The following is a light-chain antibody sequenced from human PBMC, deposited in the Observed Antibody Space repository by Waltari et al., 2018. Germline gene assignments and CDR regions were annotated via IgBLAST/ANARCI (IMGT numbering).Light chain of an antibody. CDR1: ASDIGNYDH. Sequence: QSALTQPASVSGSPGQSITISCTGTASDIGNYDHVSWYQQHPGKAPKLTIYDVANRPSGVSDRFSGSKSGNTASLTISGLQAEDEADYYCKSFTNRLTYVFGSGTKVSV. V-gene: IGLV2-14*03. J-gene: IGLJ1*01. CDR3: KSFTNRLTYV. CDR2: DVA.